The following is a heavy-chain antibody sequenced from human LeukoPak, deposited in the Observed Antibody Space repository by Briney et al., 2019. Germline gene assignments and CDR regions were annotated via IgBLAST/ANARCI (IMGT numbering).Heavy chain of an antibody. CDR2: IIGSGGTT. Sequence: GRSLRLSCAASGFSFSNYGMNWVRQAPGKGLEWVSGIIGSGGTTYTADSVKGRFTISRDNSKNTLYLQMNSLRAEDTAVYYCASQGSRDGYWGQGTLVTVSS. D-gene: IGHD5-24*01. CDR3: ASQGSRDGY. V-gene: IGHV3-23*01. J-gene: IGHJ4*02. CDR1: GFSFSNYG.